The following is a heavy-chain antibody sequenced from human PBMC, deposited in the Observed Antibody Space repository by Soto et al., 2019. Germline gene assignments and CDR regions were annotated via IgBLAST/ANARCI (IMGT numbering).Heavy chain of an antibody. J-gene: IGHJ6*02. D-gene: IGHD3-3*01. CDR1: GYSFTSYW. CDR2: IYPGDSDT. CDR3: ARQYYDFWSGYSYYYYGMDV. V-gene: IGHV5-51*01. Sequence: PGESLKISCKGSGYSFTSYWIGWVRQMPGKGLEWMGIIYPGDSDTRYSPSFQGQVTISADKSISTAYLQWSSLKASDTAMYYCARQYYDFWSGYSYYYYGMDVWGQGTTVTVSS.